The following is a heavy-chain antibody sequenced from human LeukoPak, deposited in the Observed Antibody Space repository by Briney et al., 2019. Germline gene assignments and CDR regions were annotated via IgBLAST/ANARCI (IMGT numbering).Heavy chain of an antibody. J-gene: IGHJ4*02. D-gene: IGHD1-26*01. V-gene: IGHV3-33*01. CDR3: AGDRATSYFDY. Sequence: GTSLRLSCAASGFTFSSHGMHWVHQAPGKGLEWVAFIWYDGSNKYYTDSVKGRFTISRDNSKNTLYLQMNSLRAEDTAVYYCAGDRATSYFDYWGQGALVTISS. CDR2: IWYDGSNK. CDR1: GFTFSSHG.